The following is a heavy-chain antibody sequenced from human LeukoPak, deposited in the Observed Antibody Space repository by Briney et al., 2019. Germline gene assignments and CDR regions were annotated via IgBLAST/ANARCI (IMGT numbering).Heavy chain of an antibody. V-gene: IGHV3-21*01. CDR3: ARVIAVAAGWDYYYGMDV. CDR1: GFTFSSYS. J-gene: IGHJ6*04. Sequence: PGGSLRLSCAASGFTFSSYSMNWVRQAPGKGLEWVSSISSSSSYIYYADSVKGRFTISRDNAKNSLYLQMNSLRAEDTAVYYCARVIAVAAGWDYYYGMDVWGKGTTVTVSS. CDR2: ISSSSSYI. D-gene: IGHD6-19*01.